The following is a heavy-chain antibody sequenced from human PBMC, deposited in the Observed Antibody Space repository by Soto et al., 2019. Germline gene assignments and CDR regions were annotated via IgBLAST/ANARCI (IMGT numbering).Heavy chain of an antibody. CDR1: GFSFSSYS. Sequence: EVQLVESGGGMVQPGGSLRLSCVPSGFSFSSYSMNWARQAPGKGLEWVAYITSRSSPIYYADSVRGRFTVSRDNAKNSLYLQMDSLRLEDTAVYFCARDPHSLDYWGQGTLVTVSS. D-gene: IGHD2-21*01. CDR3: ARDPHSLDY. CDR2: ITSRSSPI. V-gene: IGHV3-48*01. J-gene: IGHJ4*02.